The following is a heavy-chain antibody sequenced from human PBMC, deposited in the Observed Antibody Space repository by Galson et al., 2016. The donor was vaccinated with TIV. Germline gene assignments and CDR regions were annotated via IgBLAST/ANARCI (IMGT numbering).Heavy chain of an antibody. Sequence: CAISGDSVSSNRAAWNWIRQSPSRGPEWPGRTYYRSKWYNDYALSVKSRITINIDTSKNQVSLQLNSVTPEDTAVYYCARGPHPSHIVLRGPPPNWFDPWGQGTLVTVSS. CDR2: TYYRSKWYN. V-gene: IGHV6-1*01. J-gene: IGHJ5*02. CDR3: ARGPHPSHIVLRGPPPNWFDP. CDR1: GDSVSSNRAA. D-gene: IGHD3-10*01.